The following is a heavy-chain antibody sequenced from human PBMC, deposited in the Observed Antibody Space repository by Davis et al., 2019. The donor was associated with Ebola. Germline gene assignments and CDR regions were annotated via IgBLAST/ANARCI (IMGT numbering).Heavy chain of an antibody. CDR1: GSTFSSYW. CDR3: ARGGSGVGTFWYGMDV. V-gene: IGHV3-7*01. CDR2: IKQDGSEK. D-gene: IGHD1-26*01. J-gene: IGHJ6*02. Sequence: GGSLRLPCAASGSTFSSYWMSWVRQAPGKGLEWVANIKQDGSEKYYVDSVKGRFTISRDNAKNSLYLQMNSLRAEDTAVYYCARGGSGVGTFWYGMDVWGQGTTVTVSS.